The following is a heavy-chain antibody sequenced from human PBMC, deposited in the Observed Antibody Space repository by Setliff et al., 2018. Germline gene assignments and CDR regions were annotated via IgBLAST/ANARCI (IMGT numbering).Heavy chain of an antibody. D-gene: IGHD5-12*01. CDR2: IHAGNGDT. CDR1: GFTSTNYA. V-gene: IGHV1-3*01. Sequence: ASVKVSCKASGFTSTNYAVHWVRQAPGQRPECMGWIHAGNGDTKYSQKFQGRVTITRDTSASTVYMELSSLRSEDTAVYYCASAHYYSGYIEYFQYWGQGTLVTVS. J-gene: IGHJ1*01. CDR3: ASAHYYSGYIEYFQY.